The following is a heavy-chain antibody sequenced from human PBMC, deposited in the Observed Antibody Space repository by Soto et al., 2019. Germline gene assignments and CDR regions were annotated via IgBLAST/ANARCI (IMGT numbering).Heavy chain of an antibody. CDR1: GGTFNTYA. Sequence: QVQLVQSGAEMTKPGSSVKVSCPSSGGTFNTYAMNWVRQAPGQGPEWMGDISPMFGAANYAPKFEGRVTISSDESTCTSYMQLSSLTSEDTALYFCAREVQVHTPAFVYWGQGTLVTVSS. D-gene: IGHD3-10*01. CDR3: AREVQVHTPAFVY. V-gene: IGHV1-69*19. CDR2: ISPMFGAA. J-gene: IGHJ4*02.